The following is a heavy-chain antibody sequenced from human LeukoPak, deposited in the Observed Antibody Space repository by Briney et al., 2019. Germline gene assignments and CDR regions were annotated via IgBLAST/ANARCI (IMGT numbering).Heavy chain of an antibody. CDR2: IGTSGSVT. J-gene: IGHJ4*02. V-gene: IGHV3-48*03. CDR1: GFTFSSFE. D-gene: IGHD6-19*01. Sequence: GGSLRLSCAASGFTFSSFEMTWVRQAPGKGLELVSFIGTSGSVTSYADSVKGRFSISRDNSENPLYLQMNSLRAEDTAVYYCVQGGWLDYWGQGTLVTVSS. CDR3: VQGGWLDY.